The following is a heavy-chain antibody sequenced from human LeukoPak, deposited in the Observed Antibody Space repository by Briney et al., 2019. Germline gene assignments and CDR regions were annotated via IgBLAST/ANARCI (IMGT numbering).Heavy chain of an antibody. CDR1: GGSISSYY. V-gene: IGHV4-59*01. Sequence: PSETLSLTCTVSGGSISSYYWSWIRQPPGKGLEWIGYIYYSGSTNYNPSLKSRVTISVDTSKNQFSLKLSSVTAADTAVYYCARDPTMVRGPVEPGGFDYWGQGTLVTVSS. J-gene: IGHJ4*02. D-gene: IGHD3-10*01. CDR3: ARDPTMVRGPVEPGGFDY. CDR2: IYYSGST.